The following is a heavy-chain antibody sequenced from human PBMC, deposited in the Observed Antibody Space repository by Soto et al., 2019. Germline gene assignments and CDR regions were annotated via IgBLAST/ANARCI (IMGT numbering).Heavy chain of an antibody. V-gene: IGHV3-23*01. CDR1: GFTFSSYA. Sequence: GGSLRLSCAASGFTFSSYAMSWVRQAPGKGLEWVSAISGSGGSTYYADSVKGRFTISRDNSKNTLYLQMNSLRAEDTAVYYCAKDAVLMVYAIYYYYYMDVWGKGTTVTVSS. D-gene: IGHD2-8*01. J-gene: IGHJ6*03. CDR3: AKDAVLMVYAIYYYYYMDV. CDR2: ISGSGGST.